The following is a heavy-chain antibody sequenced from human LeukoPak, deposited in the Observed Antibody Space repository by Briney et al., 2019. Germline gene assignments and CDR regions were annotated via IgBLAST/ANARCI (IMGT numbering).Heavy chain of an antibody. D-gene: IGHD6-13*01. Sequence: ASVKVSCKASGGTFSSYANSWVRQAPGQGLEWMGGIIPIFGTANYAQKFQGRVTITADESTSTAYMELSSLRSEDTAVYYCARVQPGIAAAGKGFDYWGQGTLVTVSS. CDR3: ARVQPGIAAAGKGFDY. V-gene: IGHV1-69*13. CDR1: GGTFSSYA. CDR2: IIPIFGTA. J-gene: IGHJ4*02.